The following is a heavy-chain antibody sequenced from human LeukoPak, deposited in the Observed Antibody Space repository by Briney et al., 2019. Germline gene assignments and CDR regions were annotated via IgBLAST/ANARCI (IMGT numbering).Heavy chain of an antibody. J-gene: IGHJ4*02. CDR2: IYTSGNT. V-gene: IGHV4-61*02. D-gene: IGHD1-26*01. CDR1: GGSITSGSNY. CDR3: ARGGATLDY. Sequence: PSETLSLTCTVSGGSITSGSNYWSWIRQPAGKGLEWIGRIYTSGNTNFNPSLKSRLTMSIDTSKNHFSLKLSSVTAADTAVYYCARGGATLDYWGQGTLVSVSS.